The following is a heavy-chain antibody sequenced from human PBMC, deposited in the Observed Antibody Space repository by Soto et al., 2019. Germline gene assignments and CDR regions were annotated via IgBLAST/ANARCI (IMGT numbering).Heavy chain of an antibody. CDR1: GFTFSSYA. CDR2: ISGSGGSP. D-gene: IGHD1-7*01. J-gene: IGHJ4*02. V-gene: IGHV3-23*01. Sequence: PGGSLRLSCAASGFTFSSYAMSWVRQAPGKGLEWVSAISGSGGSPYYADSVKGRFTISRDNSKNTLYLQMNSLRAEDTAVYYCAKDITGTTSYYFDYWGQGTLVTVSS. CDR3: AKDITGTTSYYFDY.